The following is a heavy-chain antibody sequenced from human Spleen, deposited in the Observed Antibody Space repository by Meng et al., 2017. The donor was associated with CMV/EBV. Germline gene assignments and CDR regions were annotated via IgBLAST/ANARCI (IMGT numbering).Heavy chain of an antibody. V-gene: IGHV3-30*02. CDR3: AKIPHFIAAPYYGMDV. CDR1: GFMFSTYW. Sequence: GESLKISCAGSGFMFSTYWMNWVRQAPGKGLEWVAFIRYDGTNKYNDDAVKGRFTISRDNSKNTLYLQMNSLRAEDTAVYYCAKIPHFIAAPYYGMDVWGQGTTVTVSS. D-gene: IGHD6-6*01. J-gene: IGHJ6*02. CDR2: IRYDGTNK.